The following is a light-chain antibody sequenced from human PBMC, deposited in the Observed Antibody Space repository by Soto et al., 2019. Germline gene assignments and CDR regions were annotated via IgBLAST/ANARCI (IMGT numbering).Light chain of an antibody. Sequence: DIQMTQSPSSLSASVGDRVTITCRASQSISSYLNWYQQKPGKAPKLLIYAASSLQSGVASRLCGSGSGTDFTLIISSLQPENFATYYCQQSYSTPLTFGEGTKVDI. J-gene: IGKJ4*01. CDR1: QSISSY. CDR2: AAS. V-gene: IGKV1-39*01. CDR3: QQSYSTPLT.